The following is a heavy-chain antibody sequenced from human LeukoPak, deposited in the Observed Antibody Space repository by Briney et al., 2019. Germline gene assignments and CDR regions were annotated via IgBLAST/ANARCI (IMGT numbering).Heavy chain of an antibody. V-gene: IGHV3-23*01. J-gene: IGHJ4*02. D-gene: IGHD3-9*01. CDR3: ARGLRYFDSPPDF. CDR2: ISGSGGST. Sequence: PGGSLRLSCAASGFTFSSYAMSWVRQAPGQGLEWVSAISGSGGSTHYADSVKGRFTISRDNSKNTLYLQMNSLRAEDTAVYYCARGLRYFDSPPDFWGQGTLVTVSS. CDR1: GFTFSSYA.